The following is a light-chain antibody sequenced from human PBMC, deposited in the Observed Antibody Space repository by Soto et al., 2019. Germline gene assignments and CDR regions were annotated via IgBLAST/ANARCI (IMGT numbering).Light chain of an antibody. CDR1: QTVTSSY. Sequence: EIVLTRSPGTLSLSPGERATLSCRASQTVTSSYLAWYQQKPGQAPRLLIYGASSRATGIPDRFRGSGSGTDFTLTISRLEPEDFAVYSCQQYGSSPTFGQGTKVDI. CDR3: QQYGSSPT. J-gene: IGKJ1*01. CDR2: GAS. V-gene: IGKV3-20*01.